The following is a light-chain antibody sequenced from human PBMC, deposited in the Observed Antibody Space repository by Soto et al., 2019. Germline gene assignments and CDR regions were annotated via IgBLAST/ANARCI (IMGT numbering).Light chain of an antibody. CDR3: QQYNSYPT. Sequence: EIVLTQSPATLSVSTGERATLSCRASQSVNNKLVWYQQKPGQAPRLLIYAASTRATGIPARFSGSGSGTEFTLTISNLQPDDFATYYCQQYNSYPTFGQGTTV. J-gene: IGKJ1*01. CDR1: QSVNNK. V-gene: IGKV3D-15*01. CDR2: AAS.